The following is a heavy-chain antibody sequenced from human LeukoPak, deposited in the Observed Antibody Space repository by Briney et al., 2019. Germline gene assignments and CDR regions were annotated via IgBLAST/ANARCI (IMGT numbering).Heavy chain of an antibody. CDR3: AKDSSGWYSVDPRALFDY. D-gene: IGHD6-19*01. J-gene: IGHJ4*02. CDR2: ISYDGSNK. CDR1: GFTFSSYA. V-gene: IGHV3-30*04. Sequence: GSLRLSCAASGFTFSSYAMHWVRQAPGKGLEWVAVISYDGSNKYYADSVKGRFTISRDNSKNTLYLQMNSLRAEDTAVYYCAKDSSGWYSVDPRALFDYWGQGTLVTVSS.